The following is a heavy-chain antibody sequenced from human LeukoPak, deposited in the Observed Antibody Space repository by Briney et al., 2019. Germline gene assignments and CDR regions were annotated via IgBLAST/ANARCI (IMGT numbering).Heavy chain of an antibody. CDR3: ASVSPRQLYDLWSGSNPENFDY. V-gene: IGHV3-48*03. Sequence: PGGSLRLSCAASGFTFSSYEMNWVRQAPGKGLEWVSYISSSGSTIYYADSVKGRFTISRDNAKNSLYLQMNSLRAEDTAVYYCASVSPRQLYDLWSGSNPENFDYWGQGTLVTVSS. CDR2: ISSSGSTI. CDR1: GFTFSSYE. J-gene: IGHJ4*02. D-gene: IGHD3-3*01.